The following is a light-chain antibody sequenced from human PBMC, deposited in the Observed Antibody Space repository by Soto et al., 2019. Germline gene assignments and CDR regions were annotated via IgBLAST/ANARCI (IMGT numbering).Light chain of an antibody. CDR2: YAS. CDR1: ESGHSN. CDR3: QHYSNWPPT. Sequence: EVVMTQSPATLSVSPGERVTLSCRASESGHSNLAWYHQKPGQGPSLLIYYASTRATGVPDRFTGSGSGTEFTLTISSLQSEDFGVYHCQHYSNWPPTFGPGTKVEIK. V-gene: IGKV3-15*01. J-gene: IGKJ3*01.